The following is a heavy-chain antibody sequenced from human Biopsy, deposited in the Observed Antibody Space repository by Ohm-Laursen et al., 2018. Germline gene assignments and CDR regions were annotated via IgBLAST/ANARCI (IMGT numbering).Heavy chain of an antibody. Sequence: SVKVSCKLSGGSFSNYAVSWVRQGPGQGLEWVGGNVTFFGTVKYAQRFQGRLTITTDRSTDTAYMELSSLTSEDTAVYYCASQTPRNPNILTGAFHYDMAVWGQGTTVTVPS. CDR1: GGSFSNYA. D-gene: IGHD3-9*01. V-gene: IGHV1-69*05. J-gene: IGHJ6*02. CDR2: NVTFFGTV. CDR3: ASQTPRNPNILTGAFHYDMAV.